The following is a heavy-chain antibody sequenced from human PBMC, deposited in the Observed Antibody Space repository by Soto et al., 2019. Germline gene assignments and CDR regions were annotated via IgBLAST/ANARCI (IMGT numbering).Heavy chain of an antibody. J-gene: IGHJ3*02. V-gene: IGHV5-51*01. D-gene: IGHD5-18*01. CDR2: IYPGDSDT. Sequence: GESLKISCKGSGYSFTNYWIGWVRQMPGKGLEWMGIIYPGDSDTRYSPSFQGQVTISADKSISTAYLQWSSLKASDTAMYYCARLRRGYSYGTDAFDIWGQGTMVTVSS. CDR1: GYSFTNYW. CDR3: ARLRRGYSYGTDAFDI.